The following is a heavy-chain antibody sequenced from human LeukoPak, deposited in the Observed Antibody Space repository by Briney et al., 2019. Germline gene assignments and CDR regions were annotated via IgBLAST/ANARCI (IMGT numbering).Heavy chain of an antibody. J-gene: IGHJ4*02. D-gene: IGHD6-13*01. Sequence: PGRSLRLSCAASGFTFSSYAMHWVRQAPGKGLEWVAVISYDGSNKYYADSVEGRFTISRDNSKNTLYLQMNSLRAEDTAVYYCARADIAAAGTPRTYFDYWGQGTLVTVSS. CDR1: GFTFSSYA. CDR3: ARADIAAAGTPRTYFDY. V-gene: IGHV3-30-3*01. CDR2: ISYDGSNK.